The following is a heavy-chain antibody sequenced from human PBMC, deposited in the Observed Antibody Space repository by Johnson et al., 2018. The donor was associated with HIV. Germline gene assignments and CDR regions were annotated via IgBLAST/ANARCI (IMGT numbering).Heavy chain of an antibody. D-gene: IGHD3-10*01. CDR3: ARNRITMVQMTSHDVFDI. Sequence: QVQLVESGGGVVQPGGSLRLSCAASGFTFSSYGMHWVRQAPGKGLEWVAFIRYDGSNRNYADSVKGRFTISRDNSKNTLYLQMNSLRAEDTAVYFCARNRITMVQMTSHDVFDIWGQGTMVTVSS. V-gene: IGHV3-30*02. J-gene: IGHJ3*02. CDR1: GFTFSSYG. CDR2: IRYDGSNR.